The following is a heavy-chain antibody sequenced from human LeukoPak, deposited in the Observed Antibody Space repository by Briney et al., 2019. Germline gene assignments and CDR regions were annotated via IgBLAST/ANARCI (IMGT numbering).Heavy chain of an antibody. CDR3: ARYVDTAMVTAFDI. CDR1: GGSISSGDYY. CDR2: IYYSGST. V-gene: IGHV4-30-4*01. Sequence: SQTLSLTCTVSGGSISSGDYYWSWIRQPPGKGPEWIGYIYYSGSTYYNPSLKSRVTISVDTSKNQFSLKLSSVTAADTAVYYCARYVDTAMVTAFDIWGQGTMVTVSS. D-gene: IGHD5-18*01. J-gene: IGHJ3*02.